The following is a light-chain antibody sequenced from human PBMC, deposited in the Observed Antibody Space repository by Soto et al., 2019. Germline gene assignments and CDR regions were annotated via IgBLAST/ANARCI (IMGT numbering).Light chain of an antibody. CDR3: QSGDSSGSWV. CDR1: ALPKQY. Sequence: SYELAQPPSVSVSPGQTARITCSGDALPKQYAYWYQQKPGQAPVLVIYKDSERPSGIPERFSGSSSGTTVTLTISGVQAEDEADYYCQSGDSSGSWVFGGGTQLTVL. V-gene: IGLV3-25*03. CDR2: KDS. J-gene: IGLJ3*02.